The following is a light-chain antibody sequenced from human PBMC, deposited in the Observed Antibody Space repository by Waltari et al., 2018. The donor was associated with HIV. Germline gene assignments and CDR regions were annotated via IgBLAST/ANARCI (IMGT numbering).Light chain of an antibody. CDR1: RDIGSF. J-gene: IGKJ1*01. V-gene: IGKV1-39*01. CDR3: QQSYSTLRT. Sequence: DVQITQSPSSLSASVGDSVNITCRASRDIGSFLNWYQQTPGQAPKLLIYAASNLHDGTPLRFGGSGSGTDFTLSVTSLQSEDFVLYYCQQSYSTLRTFGQGTKLEF. CDR2: AAS.